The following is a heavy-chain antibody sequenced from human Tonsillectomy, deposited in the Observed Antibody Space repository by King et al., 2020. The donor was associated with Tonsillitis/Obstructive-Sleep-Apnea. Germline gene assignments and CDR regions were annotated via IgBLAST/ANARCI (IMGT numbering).Heavy chain of an antibody. CDR3: ASPYYYDSSGYYYASFDI. Sequence: VQLVESGGGLVQPGGSLRLSCAASGFTFSSYWMHWVRHAPGKGLVWVSRINSDGSSTSYADSVKGRFTISRDNAKNTLYLQMNSLRAEDTAVYYCASPYYYDSSGYYYASFDIWGQGTMVTVSS. J-gene: IGHJ3*02. CDR1: GFTFSSYW. V-gene: IGHV3-74*01. D-gene: IGHD3-22*01. CDR2: INSDGSST.